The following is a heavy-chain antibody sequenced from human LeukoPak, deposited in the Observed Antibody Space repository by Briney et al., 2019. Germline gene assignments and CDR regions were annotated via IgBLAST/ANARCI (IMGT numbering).Heavy chain of an antibody. CDR1: GGSISSGSYY. CDR3: ARLRDSHYYGSGKGAFDI. D-gene: IGHD3-10*01. CDR2: IYTSGST. Sequence: KPSETLSLTCTVSGGSISSGSYYWSWIRQPAGKGLEWIGRIYTSGSTNYNPSLKSRVTISVDTSKNQFSLKLSSVTAADTAVYYCARLRDSHYYGSGKGAFDIWGQGTMVTVSS. V-gene: IGHV4-61*02. J-gene: IGHJ3*02.